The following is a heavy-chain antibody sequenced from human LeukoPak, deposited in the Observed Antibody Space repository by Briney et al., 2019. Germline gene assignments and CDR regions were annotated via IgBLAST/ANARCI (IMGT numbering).Heavy chain of an antibody. CDR2: IYHSGNT. Sequence: ASETLSLTCAVSGGSINTNNWWSWVRRPLGKGLEWIREIYHSGNTNYNPSLKSRVTISGDKSKNQFSLKLSSVTAADTAIYYCARARNEILAGYYSFDYWGQGILVTVSS. CDR3: ARARNEILAGYYSFDY. D-gene: IGHD3-9*01. J-gene: IGHJ4*02. V-gene: IGHV4-4*02. CDR1: GGSINTNNW.